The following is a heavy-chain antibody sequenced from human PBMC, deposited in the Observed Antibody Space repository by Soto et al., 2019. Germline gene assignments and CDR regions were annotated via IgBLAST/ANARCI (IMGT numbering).Heavy chain of an antibody. CDR2: VNTYNGNP. CDR1: GYTFTNYA. V-gene: IGHV1-18*01. CDR3: ARDSQYSTSWQRFDS. J-gene: IGHJ4*02. Sequence: QVQLVQSGGELKKPGASVKVSCKASGYTFTNYAISWVRQAPGRGLEWMGWVNTYNGNPNYAQIFQGRVTMTTDTSTGTAYTALRSLKSDDSAIYYCARDSQYSTSWQRFDSWGQGTLVTVSS. D-gene: IGHD6-13*01.